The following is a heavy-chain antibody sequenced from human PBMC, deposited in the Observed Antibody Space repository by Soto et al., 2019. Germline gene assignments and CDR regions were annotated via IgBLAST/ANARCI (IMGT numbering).Heavy chain of an antibody. D-gene: IGHD1-1*01. CDR3: AKGEYNWNDVGKLDY. V-gene: IGHV3-30*18. J-gene: IGHJ4*02. CDR2: ISYDGSNK. Sequence: GGSLRLSCAASGFTFSSYGMHWVRQAPGKGLEWVAVISYDGSNKYYADSVKGRFTISRDNPKNTLYLQMNSLRAEDTAVYYCAKGEYNWNDVGKLDYWGQGTLVTVSS. CDR1: GFTFSSYG.